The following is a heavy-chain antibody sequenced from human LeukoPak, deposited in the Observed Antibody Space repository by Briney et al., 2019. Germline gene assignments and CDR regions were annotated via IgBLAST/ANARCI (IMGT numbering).Heavy chain of an antibody. CDR3: TTGAGRGY. D-gene: IGHD3-10*01. J-gene: IGHJ4*02. CDR1: GFTFSGYP. Sequence: GKSLRLSCAASGFTFSGYPIHWVRQAPGKGLEWVGRIKSKTDGGTTDYAAPVKGRFTISRDDSKNTLYLQMNSLKTEDTAVYYCTTGAGRGYWGQGTLVTVSS. CDR2: IKSKTDGGTT. V-gene: IGHV3-15*07.